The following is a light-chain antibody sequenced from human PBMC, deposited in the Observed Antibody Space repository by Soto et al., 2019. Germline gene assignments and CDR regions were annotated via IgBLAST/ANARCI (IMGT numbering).Light chain of an antibody. CDR3: QQRSNWSLT. V-gene: IGKV3-11*01. CDR1: QSVSSY. CDR2: DAS. J-gene: IGKJ1*01. Sequence: EIVLTQSPATLSLSPGERAILSCRASQSVSSYLAWYQQKPGQAPRLLIYDASNRGTVIPARFSGSGSGTDFTLTISSLEPEDFAVYYCQQRSNWSLTFGQGNKVEIK.